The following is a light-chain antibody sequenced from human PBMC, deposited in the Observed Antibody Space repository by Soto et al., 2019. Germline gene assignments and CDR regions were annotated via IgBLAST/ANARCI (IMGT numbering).Light chain of an antibody. CDR1: QSVSSY. J-gene: IGKJ5*01. V-gene: IGKV3-11*01. CDR2: DTS. Sequence: VLTQAPSTISYSPGYRATLSCSASQSVSSYLAWYQQKPGQAPRLLIYDTSNRATGVPARFSGSGSGTDFTLTISSLEPEDCAIYYCQQRQYWPPITSGQGTRLEIK. CDR3: QQRQYWPPIT.